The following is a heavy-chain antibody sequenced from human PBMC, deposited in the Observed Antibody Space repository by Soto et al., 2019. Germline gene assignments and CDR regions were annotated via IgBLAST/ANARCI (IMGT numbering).Heavy chain of an antibody. CDR1: GGSISSGDYY. V-gene: IGHV4-30-4*01. CDR3: ARDHAFGVTKWGGYYYYGMDV. J-gene: IGHJ6*02. D-gene: IGHD1-26*01. CDR2: IYYSGST. Sequence: SETLSLTCTVSGGSISSGDYYWSWIRQPPGKGLEWIGYIYYSGSTYYNPSLKSRVTISVDTSKNQFSLKLSSVTAADTAVYYCARDHAFGVTKWGGYYYYGMDVWGQGTTVTVSS.